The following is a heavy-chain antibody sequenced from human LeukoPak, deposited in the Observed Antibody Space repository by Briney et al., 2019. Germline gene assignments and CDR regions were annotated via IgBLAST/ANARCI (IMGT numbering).Heavy chain of an antibody. J-gene: IGHJ3*01. CDR2: IIPIHGTA. D-gene: IGHD3-22*01. CDR1: GGTFRKYA. V-gene: IGHV1-69*11. Sequence: GASVKVSCEASGGTFRKYAISWVRQAPGQGLEWMGRIIPIHGTANYAQKFQGRVTITTDESTSTAYMELSSLRSEDTAIYYCARDGLFYHDNSGGDLTWGQGTMVTVSS. CDR3: ARDGLFYHDNSGGDLT.